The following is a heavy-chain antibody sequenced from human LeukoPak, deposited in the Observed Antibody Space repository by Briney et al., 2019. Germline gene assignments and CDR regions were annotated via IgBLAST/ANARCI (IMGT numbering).Heavy chain of an antibody. CDR2: IGGSGGST. J-gene: IGHJ4*02. V-gene: IGHV3-23*01. Sequence: GGSLRLSCAASGFTFSSYAMSWVRQAPGKGLEWVSAIGGSGGSTYYADSVKGRFTISRDNSKNTLYLQMNSLRAEDTAVYYCAKSDLAYCGGDCYSDYWGQGTLVTASS. D-gene: IGHD2-21*01. CDR1: GFTFSSYA. CDR3: AKSDLAYCGGDCYSDY.